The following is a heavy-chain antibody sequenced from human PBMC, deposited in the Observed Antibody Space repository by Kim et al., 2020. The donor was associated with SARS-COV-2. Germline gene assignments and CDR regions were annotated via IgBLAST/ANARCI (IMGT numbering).Heavy chain of an antibody. CDR3: AKDAHPDGYNQNDAFDI. Sequence: GGSLRLSCAASGFTFGDYAMHWVRQAPGKGLEWVSGISWNSGSIGYADSVKGRFTISRDNAKNSLYLQMNSLRAEDTALYYCAKDAHPDGYNQNDAFDIWGQGTMVTVSS. CDR2: ISWNSGSI. J-gene: IGHJ3*02. D-gene: IGHD5-12*01. CDR1: GFTFGDYA. V-gene: IGHV3-9*01.